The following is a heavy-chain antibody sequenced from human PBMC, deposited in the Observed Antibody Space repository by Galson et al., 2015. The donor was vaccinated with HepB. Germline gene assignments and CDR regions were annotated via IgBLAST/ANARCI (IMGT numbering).Heavy chain of an antibody. CDR3: ATSLAAAGTLEY. V-gene: IGHV5-51*01. CDR1: GYSFSSYW. Sequence: QSGAEVKKPGESLKISCKGFGYSFSSYWIAWVRQMPGKGLEWMGIIYPGDSEIRYSPSFQGQVTISAARSISTAYPQWGSLKASDTAMYYCATSLAAAGTLEYWGQGTPVTVSS. J-gene: IGHJ4*02. CDR2: IYPGDSEI. D-gene: IGHD6-13*01.